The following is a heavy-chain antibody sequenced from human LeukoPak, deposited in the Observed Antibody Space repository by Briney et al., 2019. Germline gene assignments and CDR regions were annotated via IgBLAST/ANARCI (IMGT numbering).Heavy chain of an antibody. CDR3: VTYYYDSSGYYSNWFDP. Sequence: ASVKVSCKASGGTFSSYAISWVRQAPGQGLEWMGGIIPIFGTANYAQKFQGRVTITADESTSTAYMEPSSLRSEDTAVYYCVTYYYDSSGYYSNWFDPWGQGTLVTVSS. J-gene: IGHJ5*02. CDR2: IIPIFGTA. D-gene: IGHD3-22*01. V-gene: IGHV1-69*01. CDR1: GGTFSSYA.